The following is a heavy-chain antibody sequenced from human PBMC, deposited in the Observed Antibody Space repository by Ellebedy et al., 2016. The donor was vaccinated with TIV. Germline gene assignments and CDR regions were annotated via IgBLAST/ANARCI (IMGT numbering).Heavy chain of an antibody. J-gene: IGHJ6*03. Sequence: GGSLRLXXAASGFRFADYAMHWVRQAPGKGLEWVSLITWDGETTFYADSVKGRFTISRDNSKNSLHLQMNSLRVEDTGLYYCARERLPYYYHYYMDVWGEGTAVTVSS. CDR3: ARERLPYYYHYYMDV. V-gene: IGHV3-43D*03. D-gene: IGHD5-18*01. CDR1: GFRFADYA. CDR2: ITWDGETT.